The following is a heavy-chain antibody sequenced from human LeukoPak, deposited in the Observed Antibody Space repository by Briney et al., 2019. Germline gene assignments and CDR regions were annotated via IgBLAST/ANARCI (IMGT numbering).Heavy chain of an antibody. D-gene: IGHD6-19*01. CDR1: GFTFSSYS. J-gene: IGHJ4*02. CDR3: ARDRGYSSGWNYFDY. Sequence: PGGSLRLSCAASGFTFSSYSMNRVRQAPGKGLEWVSSISSSSSYIYYADSVKGRFTISRDNAKNSLYLQMNSLRAEDTAVYYCARDRGYSSGWNYFDYWGQGTLVTVSS. CDR2: ISSSSSYI. V-gene: IGHV3-21*01.